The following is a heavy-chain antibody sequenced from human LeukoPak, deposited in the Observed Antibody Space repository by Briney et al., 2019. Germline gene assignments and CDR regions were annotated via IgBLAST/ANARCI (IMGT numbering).Heavy chain of an antibody. CDR3: ARATEGPYYYGSGSYYYGMDV. CDR1: GYTFTGYY. V-gene: IGHV1-2*04. J-gene: IGHJ6*02. Sequence: GASVKVSCEASGYTFTGYYMHWVRQAPGQGLEWMGWINPNSGGTNYAQKFQGWVTMTRDTSISTAYMELSRLRSDDTAVYYCARATEGPYYYGSGSYYYGMDVWGQGTTVTVSS. D-gene: IGHD3-10*01. CDR2: INPNSGGT.